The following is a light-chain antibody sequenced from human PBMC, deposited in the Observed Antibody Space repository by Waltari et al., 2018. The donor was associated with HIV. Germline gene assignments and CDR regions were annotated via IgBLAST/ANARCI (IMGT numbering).Light chain of an antibody. J-gene: IGLJ2*01. CDR1: SLRKYY. CDR2: GKN. CDR3: ACWDRSGDYIL. V-gene: IGLV3-19*01. Sequence: SSELTQDPAVSVALGQTVKIACLGDSLRKYYVSWYRLRPGQAPQLLVYGKNSRPSGSPDRFSASSSGNRAFLTITGARAEDEADYYCACWDRSGDYILFGGGTSLTGL.